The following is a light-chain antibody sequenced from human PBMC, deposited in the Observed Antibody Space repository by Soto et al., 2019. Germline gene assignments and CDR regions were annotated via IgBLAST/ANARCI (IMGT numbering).Light chain of an antibody. CDR2: EVS. Sequence: QSALTQPASVSGSPGQSIAISCTGTSSDIGSYHYVSWYQHHPGKAPKLIIYEVSNRSSGVSDRFSGSKSGNTASLTISGLQAEDEADYYCSSYASSSTLVFGGGTKLTVL. CDR1: SSDIGSYHY. CDR3: SSYASSSTLV. V-gene: IGLV2-14*01. J-gene: IGLJ2*01.